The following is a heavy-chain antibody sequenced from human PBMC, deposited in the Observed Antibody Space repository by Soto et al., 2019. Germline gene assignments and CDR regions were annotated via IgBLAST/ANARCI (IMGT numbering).Heavy chain of an antibody. CDR1: GDSINTYY. J-gene: IGHJ4*02. CDR2: IYRSETT. V-gene: IGHV4-59*01. CDR3: ATVQVATMYFDY. D-gene: IGHD5-12*01. Sequence: SETLSLTCTVSGDSINTYYWSWIRQPPGKGLEWIGHIYRSETTRYNPSVESRVTISVDTSKNQFSLELSSVTAADTAVYYCATVQVATMYFDYWGQGILVTVSS.